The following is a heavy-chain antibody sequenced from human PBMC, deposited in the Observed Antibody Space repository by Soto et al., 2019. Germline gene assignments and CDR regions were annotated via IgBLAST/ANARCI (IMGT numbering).Heavy chain of an antibody. CDR2: VSRNGGNT. CDR3: VKADPRGYFYYYYGMDV. V-gene: IGHV3-64D*06. J-gene: IGHJ6*02. CDR1: GFTFSSYA. Sequence: GGSLRLSCSTSGFTFSSYAMHWVRQAPGKGLEYVSAVSRNGGNTYYADSVKGRFTISRDNSKNTLYLQMTSLRVEDTAVYYCVKADPRGYFYYYYGMDVWGQGTTVTV. D-gene: IGHD1-26*01.